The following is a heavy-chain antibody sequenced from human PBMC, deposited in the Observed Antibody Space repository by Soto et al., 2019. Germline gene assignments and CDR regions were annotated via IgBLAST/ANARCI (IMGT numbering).Heavy chain of an antibody. CDR1: GGSISSSNYY. D-gene: IGHD3-22*01. CDR2: IYYSGST. J-gene: IGHJ4*02. V-gene: IGHV4-39*01. CDR3: ARRSFYDSSSYYRVFDY. Sequence: PSETLSLTCTVSGGSISSSNYYWDWIRQPPGKGLEWIGSIYYSGSTYYNPSLKSRVTISVDTSKNQFSLKLSSVTAADTAVYYCARRSFYDSSSYYRVFDYWGQGTLVTVSS.